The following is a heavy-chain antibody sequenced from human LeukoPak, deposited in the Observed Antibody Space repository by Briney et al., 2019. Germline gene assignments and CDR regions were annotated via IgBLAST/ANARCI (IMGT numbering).Heavy chain of an antibody. Sequence: ASVKVSCKASGYTFTGYYMHWVRQAPGQGLEWMGWINPNSGGTNYAQKFQGRVTMTRDTSISTAYMELSRLRSDDTAVYYCALSSGSSFRWFDPWGQGTLVTVSS. CDR1: GYTFTGYY. D-gene: IGHD3-10*01. J-gene: IGHJ5*02. CDR2: INPNSGGT. V-gene: IGHV1-2*02. CDR3: ALSSGSSFRWFDP.